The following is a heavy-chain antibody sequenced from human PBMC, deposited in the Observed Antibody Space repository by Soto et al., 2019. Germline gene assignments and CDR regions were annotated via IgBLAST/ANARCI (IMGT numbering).Heavy chain of an antibody. CDR2: IIPILGIA. Sequence: ASVKVSCKASGCTFSSYAISWVRQAPGQGLEWMGGIIPILGIANYAQKFQGRVTITEDKSTSTAYMEMSRLRSEDTAGYYCARAGGYGSESYYRAYYYYGMDVWGQGTTVTVSS. CDR1: GCTFSSYA. J-gene: IGHJ6*02. CDR3: ARAGGYGSESYYRAYYYYGMDV. V-gene: IGHV1-69*10. D-gene: IGHD3-10*01.